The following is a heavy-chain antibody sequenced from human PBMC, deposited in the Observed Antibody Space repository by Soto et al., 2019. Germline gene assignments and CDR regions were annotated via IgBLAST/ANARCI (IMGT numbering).Heavy chain of an antibody. V-gene: IGHV3-30*18. CDR1: GFTFSSYG. D-gene: IGHD1-26*01. CDR3: AKDGLYHWIPGRQFDY. Sequence: QVQLVESGGGVVQPGRSLRLSCAASGFTFSSYGMHWVRQAPGKGLEWVAVISYDVSDKYYADSVTGRFNISRDNSKNKLYLQMNSLRAEDTAVYYCAKDGLYHWIPGRQFDYWGQGTLVTVSS. CDR2: ISYDVSDK. J-gene: IGHJ4*02.